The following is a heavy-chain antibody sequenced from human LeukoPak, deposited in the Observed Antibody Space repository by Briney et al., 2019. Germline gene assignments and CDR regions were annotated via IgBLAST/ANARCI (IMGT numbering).Heavy chain of an antibody. CDR2: IIPIFGTA. V-gene: IGHV1-69*05. CDR3: ARGEGGDTLDY. CDR1: GGTFSSCA. D-gene: IGHD2-21*02. J-gene: IGHJ4*02. Sequence: ASVKVSCKASGGTFSSCAISWVRQAPGQGLEWMGGIIPIFGTANYAQKFQGRVTITTDESTSTAYMELSSLRSEDTAVYYCARGEGGDTLDYWGQGTLVTVSS.